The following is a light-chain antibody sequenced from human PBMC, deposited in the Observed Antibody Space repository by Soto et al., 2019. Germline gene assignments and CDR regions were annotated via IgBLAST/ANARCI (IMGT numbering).Light chain of an antibody. CDR3: SSYTSSSPRV. CDR1: SSDVGGYNY. CDR2: DVS. J-gene: IGLJ1*01. V-gene: IGLV2-14*01. Sequence: QSVLTQPASVSGSPGQSITISCTGTSSDVGGYNYVSWYQQHPGKAPKLMIYDVSNRPSGVSNRFSGSKSGNTASLTISGLQAEDEADYYCSSYTSSSPRVFVTGTKVTFL.